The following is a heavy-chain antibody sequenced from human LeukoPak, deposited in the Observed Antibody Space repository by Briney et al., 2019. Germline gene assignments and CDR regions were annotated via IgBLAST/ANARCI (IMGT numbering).Heavy chain of an antibody. D-gene: IGHD3-22*01. Sequence: GRSLRLSCAASGFTFSSYAMHWVRQAPGKGLEWVAVISYDGSNKYYADSVKGRFTISRDNSKNTLYPQMNSLRAEDTAVYYCARAHYYDSSGYSNFDYWGQGTLVTVTS. V-gene: IGHV3-30-3*01. J-gene: IGHJ4*02. CDR1: GFTFSSYA. CDR3: ARAHYYDSSGYSNFDY. CDR2: ISYDGSNK.